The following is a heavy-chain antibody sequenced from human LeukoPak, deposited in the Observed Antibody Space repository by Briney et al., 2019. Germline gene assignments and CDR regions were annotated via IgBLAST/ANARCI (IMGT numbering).Heavy chain of an antibody. D-gene: IGHD5-24*01. CDR3: ARGRCGYNCGSEFYY. Sequence: PGGSLRLSCAASGFTFSIYWMHWVRQAPGKGLVWVSRIESVGGRTSYADSVKGRFTISRDSSQNTLYLQMNSLRAEDTAVYYCARGRCGYNCGSEFYYWGQGTLVTVAS. J-gene: IGHJ4*02. V-gene: IGHV3-74*01. CDR1: GFTFSIYW. CDR2: IESVGGRT.